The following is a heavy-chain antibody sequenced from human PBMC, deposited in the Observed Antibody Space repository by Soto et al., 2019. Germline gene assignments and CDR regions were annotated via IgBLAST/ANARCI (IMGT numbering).Heavy chain of an antibody. CDR2: INHSGST. D-gene: IGHD6-13*01. CDR3: ARVRRVAAAGKRYYYYGMDV. CDR1: GGSFSGYY. Sequence: SETLSLTCAVYGGSFSGYYWSWIRQPPGKXLEWIGEINHSGSTNYNPSLKSRVTISVDTSKNQFSLKLSSVTAADTAVYYCARVRRVAAAGKRYYYYGMDVWGQGTTVTVSS. V-gene: IGHV4-34*01. J-gene: IGHJ6*02.